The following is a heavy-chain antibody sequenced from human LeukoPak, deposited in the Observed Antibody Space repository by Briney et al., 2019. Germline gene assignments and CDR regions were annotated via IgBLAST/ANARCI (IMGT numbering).Heavy chain of an antibody. V-gene: IGHV5-51*01. Sequence: GESLKISCKGSGYTFTSYWIGWVRQMPGKGLEWMGIIYPGDSYTTYSPSFQGQVTISADKSISTAYLQWRSLKASDTAMYYCARRSGSDALDIWGQGTMVTVSS. J-gene: IGHJ3*02. D-gene: IGHD3-10*01. CDR2: IYPGDSYT. CDR3: ARRSGSDALDI. CDR1: GYTFTSYW.